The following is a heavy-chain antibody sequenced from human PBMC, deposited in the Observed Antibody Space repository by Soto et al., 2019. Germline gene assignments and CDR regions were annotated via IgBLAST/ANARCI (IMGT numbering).Heavy chain of an antibody. Sequence: SETLSLTCAVYGGSFSGYYWSWIRQPPGKGLEWIGEINHSGSTNYNPSLKSRVTISVDTTKNQFSLKLSSVTAADTAVYYCAGRWNDFWSGLPYYYYYYMDVWGKGTTVTVSS. J-gene: IGHJ6*03. CDR1: GGSFSGYY. CDR2: INHSGST. CDR3: AGRWNDFWSGLPYYYYYYMDV. V-gene: IGHV4-34*01. D-gene: IGHD3-3*01.